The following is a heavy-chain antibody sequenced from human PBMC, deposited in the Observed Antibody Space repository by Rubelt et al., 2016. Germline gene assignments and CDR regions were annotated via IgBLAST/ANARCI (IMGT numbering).Heavy chain of an antibody. CDR3: AHRTLYYDSSGYYYADFDY. Sequence: QITLKESGPTLVKPTQTLTLTCTFSGFSLSTSGVGVGWIRQPPGKALEWLALIYWDDDKRYSPSLKSRLTITKDTSKNQVVLTMTNMDPVDTATYYCAHRTLYYDSSGYYYADFDYWGQGTLVTVSS. J-gene: IGHJ4*02. CDR2: IYWDDDK. D-gene: IGHD3-22*01. CDR1: GFSLSTSGVG. V-gene: IGHV2-5*02.